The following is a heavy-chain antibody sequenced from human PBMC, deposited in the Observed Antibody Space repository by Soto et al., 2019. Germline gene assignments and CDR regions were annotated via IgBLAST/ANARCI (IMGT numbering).Heavy chain of an antibody. V-gene: IGHV1-69*01. CDR1: GGTFSSYP. Sequence: QVQLVQSGAEVKKPGSSVKVSGGASGGTFSSYPINWVRQAPGQGIEWMGGIIPFFGTSNYAQKFQGRVTITADESTSTAYMELRSLRSDDTAVYYCARVGHITNYGRAVWGQWTTVTVSS. CDR3: ARVGHITNYGRAV. CDR2: IIPFFGTS. J-gene: IGHJ6*02. D-gene: IGHD1-26*01.